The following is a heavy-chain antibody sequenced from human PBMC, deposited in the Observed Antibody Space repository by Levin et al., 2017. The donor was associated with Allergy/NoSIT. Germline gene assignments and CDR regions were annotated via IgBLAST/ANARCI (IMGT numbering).Heavy chain of an antibody. CDR3: AKDDGAAYYSFDS. J-gene: IGHJ4*02. CDR2: VSTDGDYT. CDR1: GFTFNTYA. V-gene: IGHV3-23*01. D-gene: IGHD1-26*01. Sequence: GGSLRLSCAASGFTFNTYAMNWVRQAPGQGLEWVSSVSTDGDYTFYADSVKRRFTISRDNSRNTLFLQMNSLGAEDTALYYGAKDDGAAYYSFDSWGQGTLVTVSS.